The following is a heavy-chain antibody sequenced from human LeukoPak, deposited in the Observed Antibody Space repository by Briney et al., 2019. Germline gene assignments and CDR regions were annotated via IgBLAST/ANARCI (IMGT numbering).Heavy chain of an antibody. V-gene: IGHV1-18*01. CDR2: ISAYNGNT. D-gene: IGHD2-15*01. J-gene: IGHJ5*02. Sequence: ASVEVSCKASGYTFTSYGISWVRQAPGQGLEWMGWISAYNGNTNYAQKLQGRVTMTTDTSTSTAYMELRSLRSDDTAVYYCARDLGCSATSSNCFDPRGQGTLVTVSS. CDR3: ARDLGCSATSSNCFDP. CDR1: GYTFTSYG.